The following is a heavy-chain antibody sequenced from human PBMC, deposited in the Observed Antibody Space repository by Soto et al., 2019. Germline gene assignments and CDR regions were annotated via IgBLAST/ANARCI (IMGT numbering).Heavy chain of an antibody. CDR2: ISGSGGST. V-gene: IGHV3-23*01. Sequence: WWSLRLSCSASVFTFSSYAMSWFRQAPGKGLEWVSAISGSGGSTYYADSVKGRFTISRDNSKNTLYLQMNSLRAEDTAVYYCAKAAVPDYDILTGPPYFDYWGQGTLVTVS. CDR3: AKAAVPDYDILTGPPYFDY. J-gene: IGHJ4*02. D-gene: IGHD3-9*01. CDR1: VFTFSSYA.